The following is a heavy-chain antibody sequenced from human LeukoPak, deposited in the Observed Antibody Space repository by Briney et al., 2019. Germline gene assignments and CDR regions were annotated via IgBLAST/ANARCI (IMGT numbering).Heavy chain of an antibody. Sequence: ASVKVSCKASGGTFSSYAISWVRQAPGQGLEWMGGIIPIFGTANYAQKFQGSVTITADESTSTAYMELSSLRSEDTAVYYCATIQQGVAAFDYWGQGTLVTVSS. D-gene: IGHD3-3*01. CDR3: ATIQQGVAAFDY. CDR2: IIPIFGTA. V-gene: IGHV1-69*13. CDR1: GGTFSSYA. J-gene: IGHJ4*02.